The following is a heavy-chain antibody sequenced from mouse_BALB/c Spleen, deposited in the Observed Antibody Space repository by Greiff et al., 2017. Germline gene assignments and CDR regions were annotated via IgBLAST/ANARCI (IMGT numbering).Heavy chain of an antibody. CDR2: ISYDGSN. CDR1: GYSITSGYY. D-gene: IGHD2-14*01. CDR3: ARGDYRYDWYFDV. V-gene: IGHV3-6*02. J-gene: IGHJ1*01. Sequence: EVHLVESGPGLVKPSQSLSLTCSVTGYSITSGYYWNWIRQFPGNKLEWMGYISYDGSNNYNPSLKNRISITRDTSKNQFFLKLNSVTTEDTATYYCARGDYRYDWYFDVWGAGTTVTVSS.